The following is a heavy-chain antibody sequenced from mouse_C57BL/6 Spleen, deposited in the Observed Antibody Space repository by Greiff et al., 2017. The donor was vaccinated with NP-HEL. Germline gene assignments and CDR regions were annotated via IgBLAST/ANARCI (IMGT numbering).Heavy chain of an antibody. V-gene: IGHV1-54*01. Sequence: QVQLQQSGAELVRPGTSVKVSCKASGYAFTNYLIEWVKQRPGQGLEWIGVINPGSGGTNYNEKFKGKATLTADKSSSTAYMQLSSLTSEDSAVYVCARGGGYYFDYWGQGTTLTVSS. CDR1: GYAFTNYL. D-gene: IGHD1-1*02. CDR2: INPGSGGT. CDR3: ARGGGYYFDY. J-gene: IGHJ2*01.